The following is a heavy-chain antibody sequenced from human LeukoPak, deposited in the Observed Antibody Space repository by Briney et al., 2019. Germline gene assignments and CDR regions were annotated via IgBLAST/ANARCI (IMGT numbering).Heavy chain of an antibody. V-gene: IGHV4-34*01. Sequence: SETLSLTCAVYGGSLSGYYWSWIRQPPGKGLEWIGEINHSGSTYYNPSLKSRVTISVDTSKKQFSLKLSSVTAADTAVYYCARETTVTTSLDGFDIWGQGTMVTVSS. CDR1: GGSLSGYY. J-gene: IGHJ3*02. D-gene: IGHD4-17*01. CDR2: INHSGST. CDR3: ARETTVTTSLDGFDI.